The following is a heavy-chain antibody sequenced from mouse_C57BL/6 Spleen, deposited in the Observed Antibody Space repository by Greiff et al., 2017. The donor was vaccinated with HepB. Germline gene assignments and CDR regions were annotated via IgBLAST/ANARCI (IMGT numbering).Heavy chain of an antibody. V-gene: IGHV14-2*01. J-gene: IGHJ3*01. CDR3: ARGSRRRGVFAY. CDR2: IDPEDGET. D-gene: IGHD2-4*01. CDR1: GFNINDYY. Sequence: EVQLQQSGAELVKPGASVKLSCTASGFNINDYYMHWVKQRTEQGLEWIGRIDPEDGETKYAPKFQGKATITADTSSNTAYLQLSSLTSEDTAVYYCARGSRRRGVFAYWGQGTLVTVSA.